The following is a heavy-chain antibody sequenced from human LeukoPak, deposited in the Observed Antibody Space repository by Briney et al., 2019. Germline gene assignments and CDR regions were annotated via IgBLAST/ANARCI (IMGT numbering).Heavy chain of an antibody. CDR2: INHSGST. J-gene: IGHJ6*02. CDR3: ARLKGRQLWLSRYYYYYGMDV. D-gene: IGHD5-18*01. CDR1: GESFSGYY. V-gene: IGHV4-34*01. Sequence: SETLSLTCAVYGESFSGYYWSWIRQPPGKGLEWIGEINHSGSTNYNPSLKSRVTISVDTSKNQFSLKLSSVTAADTAVYYCARLKGRQLWLSRYYYYYGMDVWGQGTTVTVSS.